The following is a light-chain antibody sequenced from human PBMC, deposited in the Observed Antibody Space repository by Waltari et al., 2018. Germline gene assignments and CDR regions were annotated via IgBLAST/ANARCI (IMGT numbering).Light chain of an antibody. CDR3: QHRSDWPKVT. CDR2: DAS. CDR1: QSVSSY. V-gene: IGKV3-11*01. Sequence: EIVLTQSPATLSLSPGERAPLSCRASQSVSSYLAWTQHKPGQAPRLLICDASNRATGIPARFSGSGSGTDFTLTISSLEPEDSAVYYCQHRSDWPKVTFGQGTRLEIK. J-gene: IGKJ5*01.